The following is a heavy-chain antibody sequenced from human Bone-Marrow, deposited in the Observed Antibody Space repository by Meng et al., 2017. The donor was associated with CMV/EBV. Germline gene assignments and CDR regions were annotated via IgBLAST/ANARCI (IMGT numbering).Heavy chain of an antibody. Sequence: GGSLRLSCAASGLTLKTSGVSWVRQAPGKGLEWVSSIGATAGGTYYADSVKGRFTISRDNAKNTLYLQMNSLRAEDTAVYYCVRHCRSTSCYASSHHYYAMDVWGQGTTVTVSS. CDR3: VRHCRSTSCYASSHHYYAMDV. V-gene: IGHV3-23*01. D-gene: IGHD2-2*01. J-gene: IGHJ6*02. CDR1: GLTLKTSG. CDR2: IGATAGGT.